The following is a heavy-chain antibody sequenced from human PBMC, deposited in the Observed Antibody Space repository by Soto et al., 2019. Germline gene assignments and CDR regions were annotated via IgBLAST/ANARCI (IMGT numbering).Heavy chain of an antibody. CDR3: ASFLCGGDCYNDAFDI. Sequence: SVKVSCKASGGTFSSYTISWVRQAPGQGLEWMGRIIPILGIANYAQKFQGRVTITADKSTSTAYMELSSLRSEDTAVYYCASFLCGGDCYNDAFDIWGQGTMVTVSS. CDR2: IIPILGIA. V-gene: IGHV1-69*02. CDR1: GGTFSSYT. J-gene: IGHJ3*02. D-gene: IGHD2-21*01.